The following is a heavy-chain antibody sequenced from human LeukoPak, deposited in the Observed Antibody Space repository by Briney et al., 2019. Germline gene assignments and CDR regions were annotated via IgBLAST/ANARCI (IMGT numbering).Heavy chain of an antibody. J-gene: IGHJ6*03. CDR3: ARGSVQLWLRDTYYYMDV. Sequence: GGSLRLSCAASGSTFDDYAMNWVRQVPGRGLEWVSGINWNGRITEYADSVKDRFTISRQNTKNSLYLYMNNLGGEDTALYFCARGSVQLWLRDTYYYMDVWGKGTTVTVSS. CDR2: INWNGRIT. D-gene: IGHD5-18*01. CDR1: GSTFDDYA. V-gene: IGHV3-20*04.